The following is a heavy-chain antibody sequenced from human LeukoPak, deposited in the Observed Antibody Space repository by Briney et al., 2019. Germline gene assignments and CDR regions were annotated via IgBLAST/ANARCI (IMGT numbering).Heavy chain of an antibody. J-gene: IGHJ3*02. CDR2: IYSGGST. D-gene: IGHD3-22*01. Sequence: GGSLRLSCAASGFTVSSNYMSWVRQAPGKGLEWVSVIYSGGSTYYADSVKGRFTISRDNSKSTLYIQMNSLRAEDTALYYCARGRDGPNYYESPDDAFDIWGQGTMVTVSS. CDR1: GFTVSSNY. CDR3: ARGRDGPNYYESPDDAFDI. V-gene: IGHV3-53*01.